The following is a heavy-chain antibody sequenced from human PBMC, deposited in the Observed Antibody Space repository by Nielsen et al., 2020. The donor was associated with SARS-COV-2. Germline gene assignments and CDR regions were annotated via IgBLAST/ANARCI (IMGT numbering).Heavy chain of an antibody. V-gene: IGHV3-66*01. D-gene: IGHD3-10*01. CDR1: GFTVSSNY. CDR2: IYSGGST. J-gene: IGHJ4*02. CDR3: AKDLRHYYGSGSYSDY. Sequence: GGSLRLSCAASGFTVSSNYMSWVRQAPGKGLEWVSVIYSGGSTYYADSVKGRFTISRDNSKNTLYLQMNSLRAEDTAVYYCAKDLRHYYGSGSYSDYWGQGTLVTVSS.